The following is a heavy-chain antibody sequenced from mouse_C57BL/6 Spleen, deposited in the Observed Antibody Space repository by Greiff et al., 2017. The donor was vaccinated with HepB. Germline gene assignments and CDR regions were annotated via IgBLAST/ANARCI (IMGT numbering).Heavy chain of an antibody. V-gene: IGHV5-16*01. D-gene: IGHD2-3*01. CDR2: INYDGSST. CDR1: GFTFSDYY. J-gene: IGHJ2*01. CDR3: ARDNGYYGEDYFDY. Sequence: EVMLVESEGGLVQPGSSMKLSCTASGFTFSDYYMAWVRQVPEKGLEWVANINYDGSSTYYLDSLKSRFIISRDNAKNILYLQMSSLKSEDTATYYCARDNGYYGEDYFDYWGQGTTLTVSS.